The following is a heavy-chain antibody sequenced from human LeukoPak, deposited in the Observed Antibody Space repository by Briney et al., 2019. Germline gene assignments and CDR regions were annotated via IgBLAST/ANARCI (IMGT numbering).Heavy chain of an antibody. CDR1: GYTFTSYY. CDR2: INPSGGST. V-gene: IGHV1-46*01. Sequence: ASVKVSCKASGYTFTSYYMHWVRQAPGQGLEWMGIINPSGGSTSYAQKFQGRVTMTRDMSTSTVYMELSSLRSEDTAVYYCARGPRTSKSRFHWFDPWGQGTLVTVSS. J-gene: IGHJ5*02. CDR3: ARGPRTSKSRFHWFDP. D-gene: IGHD2-2*01.